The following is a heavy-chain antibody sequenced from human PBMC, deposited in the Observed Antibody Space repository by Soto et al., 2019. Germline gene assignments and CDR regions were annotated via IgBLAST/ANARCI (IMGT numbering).Heavy chain of an antibody. D-gene: IGHD6-19*01. Sequence: EVQLVETGGGLIQPGGSLRLSCAASGFTVSSNYMSWVRQAPGKGLEWVSVIYSGGSTYYADSVKGRFTISRDNSKNTLYLQMSSLRAEDTAVYYCARDRTSSGWSHDAFDIWGQGTMVTVSS. V-gene: IGHV3-53*02. CDR1: GFTVSSNY. J-gene: IGHJ3*02. CDR3: ARDRTSSGWSHDAFDI. CDR2: IYSGGST.